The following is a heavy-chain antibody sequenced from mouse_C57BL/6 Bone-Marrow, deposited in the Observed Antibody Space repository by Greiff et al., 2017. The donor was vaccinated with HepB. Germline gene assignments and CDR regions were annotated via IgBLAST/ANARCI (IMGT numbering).Heavy chain of an antibody. CDR1: GYTFTSYW. Sequence: QVQLQQPGAELVRPGSSVKLSCKASGYTFTSYWMHWVKQRPIQGLEWIGNIDPSDSETHYNQKFKDKATLTVDKSSSTAYMQLSSLTSEDSAVYYGTRKLRLRGYGMDDGGKGTSVTVSS. D-gene: IGHD3-2*02. CDR2: IDPSDSET. V-gene: IGHV1-52*01. J-gene: IGHJ4*01. CDR3: TRKLRLRGYGMDD.